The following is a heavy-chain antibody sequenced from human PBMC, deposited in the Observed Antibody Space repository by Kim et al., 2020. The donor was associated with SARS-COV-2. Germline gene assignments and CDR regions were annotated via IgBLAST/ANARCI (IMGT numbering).Heavy chain of an antibody. J-gene: IGHJ3*02. CDR3: ARVVATMAVAFDI. Sequence: YNPSLKSRVTISVDTSKNQFSLKLSSVTAADTAVYYCARVVATMAVAFDIWGQGTMVTVSS. V-gene: IGHV4-31*02. D-gene: IGHD5-12*01.